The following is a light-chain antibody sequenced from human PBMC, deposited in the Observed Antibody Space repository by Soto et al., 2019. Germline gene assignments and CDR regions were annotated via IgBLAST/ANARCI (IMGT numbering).Light chain of an antibody. J-gene: IGKJ1*01. V-gene: IGKV1-8*01. CDR1: QNISSH. CDR3: QQCYNYPRT. Sequence: AIRMTQSPSSFSASTGDRVTITCRATQNISSHLVWFQRKPGNAPKLLIYAASTLQSGVPSRFSGSGSGTDFTLTISGLQSEDFAAYYCQQCYNYPRTCAQGTTVEIK. CDR2: AAS.